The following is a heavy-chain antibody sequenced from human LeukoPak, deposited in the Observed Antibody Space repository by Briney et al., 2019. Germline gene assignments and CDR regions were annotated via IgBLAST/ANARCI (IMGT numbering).Heavy chain of an antibody. CDR1: GGSVSSHY. J-gene: IGHJ6*03. Sequence: SETLSLTCIVSGGSVSSHYWTWIRQSAGKGLEWIGYTSHGWSTDYNPSLKSRVTMSVDTSKNEFSLKLTSVTAADTAVYYCASSGVTRNYYYYMDVWGKGTTVTVSS. CDR3: ASSGVTRNYYYYMDV. CDR2: TSHGWST. D-gene: IGHD4-17*01. V-gene: IGHV4-59*02.